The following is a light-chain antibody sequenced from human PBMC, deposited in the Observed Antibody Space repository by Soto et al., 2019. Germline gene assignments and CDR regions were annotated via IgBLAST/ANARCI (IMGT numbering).Light chain of an antibody. J-gene: IGKJ4*02. V-gene: IGKV3-11*01. CDR3: QQRNT. CDR1: QSVSSY. Sequence: EIVLTQSPATLSLSPGERATLSCRARQSVSSYLAWYHQKPGQAPRLLIYDASNRATGIPARFSGSGSGTDFTLTNSSLVPEDFAVYYWQQRNTFGGGTKVEIK. CDR2: DAS.